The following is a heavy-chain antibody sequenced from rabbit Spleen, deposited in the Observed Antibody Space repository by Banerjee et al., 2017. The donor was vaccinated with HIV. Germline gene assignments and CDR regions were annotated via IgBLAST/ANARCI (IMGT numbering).Heavy chain of an antibody. J-gene: IGHJ6*01. Sequence: QQLVESGGGLVQPGASLTLTCTASGFSFSSGYDMCWVRQAPGKGLEWIGCVYTGNGKTYYASWAKGRFTISKTSSTTVTLQMTSLTVADTATYFCARDTASSFSSYGMDLWGPGTLVTVS. CDR1: GFSFSSGYD. V-gene: IGHV1S40*01. D-gene: IGHD6-1*01. CDR3: ARDTASSFSSYGMDL. CDR2: VYTGNGKT.